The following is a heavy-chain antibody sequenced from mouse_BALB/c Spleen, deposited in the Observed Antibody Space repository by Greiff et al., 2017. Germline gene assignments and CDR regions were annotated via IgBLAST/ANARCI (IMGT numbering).Heavy chain of an antibody. V-gene: IGHV1S81*02. CDR3: ASDVYWPFAY. J-gene: IGHJ3*01. D-gene: IGHD2-3*01. CDR2: INPSNGRT. Sequence: QVQLQQPGAELVKPGASVKLSCKASGYTFTSYWMHWVKQRPGQGLEWIGEINPSNGRTNYNEKFKSKATLTVDKSSSTAYMQLSSLTSADSAVYYCASDVYWPFAYWGQGTLVTVSA. CDR1: GYTFTSYW.